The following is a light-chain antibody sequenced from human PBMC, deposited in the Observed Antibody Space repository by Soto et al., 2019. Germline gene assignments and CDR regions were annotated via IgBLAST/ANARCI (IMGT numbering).Light chain of an antibody. J-gene: IGKJ2*01. CDR3: QRRSNWPPVYT. CDR2: DAS. V-gene: IGKV3-11*01. CDR1: QSVSSH. Sequence: EIVLTQSPATLSLSPGERATLSCRASQSVSSHLAWYQQKPGQAPRLLISDASNRATGIPARFSGSGSGTDFTLTIRSLEPEDFAVYYCQRRSNWPPVYTFGQGTKLEIK.